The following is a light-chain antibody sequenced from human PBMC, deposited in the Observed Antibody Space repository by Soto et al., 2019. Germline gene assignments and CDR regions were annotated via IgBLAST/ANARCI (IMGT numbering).Light chain of an antibody. CDR3: QQYNTYWT. J-gene: IGKJ1*01. CDR2: KAS. V-gene: IGKV1-5*03. Sequence: DIQMTQSPSTLSASVGDRVTITCRASQGISSWLAWYQQKPGKAPKLLIYKASSLESGVPSRFSGSGSETEFTLTISSLQPDDCATYYCQQYNTYWTFGQGTKVDIK. CDR1: QGISSW.